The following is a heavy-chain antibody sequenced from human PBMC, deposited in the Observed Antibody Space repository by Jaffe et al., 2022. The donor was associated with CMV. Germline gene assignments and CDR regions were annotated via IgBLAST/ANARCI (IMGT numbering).Heavy chain of an antibody. J-gene: IGHJ6*03. D-gene: IGHD3-10*01. V-gene: IGHV3-11*06. CDR3: AREGIRFGELFLDYYYMDV. CDR2: ISSSSSYT. CDR1: GFTFSDYY. Sequence: QVQLVESGGGLVKPGGSLRLSCAASGFTFSDYYMSWIRQAPGKGLEWVSYISSSSSYTNYADSVKGRFTISRDNAKNSLYLQMNSLRAEDTAVYYCAREGIRFGELFLDYYYMDVWGKGTTVTVSS.